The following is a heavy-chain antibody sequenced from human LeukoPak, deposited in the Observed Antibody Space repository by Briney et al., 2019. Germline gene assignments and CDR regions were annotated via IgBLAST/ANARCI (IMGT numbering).Heavy chain of an antibody. CDR3: ARQRRGEYYFDY. CDR1: GGSISSYY. J-gene: IGHJ4*02. Sequence: KASETLSLTCTVSGGSISSYYWSWIRQPPGKGLEWIGYIYYSGSTNYNPSLKSRVTISVDTSKNQFSLKLSSVTAADTAVYYCARQRRGEYYFDYWGQGTLVTVSS. D-gene: IGHD3-16*01. CDR2: IYYSGST. V-gene: IGHV4-59*08.